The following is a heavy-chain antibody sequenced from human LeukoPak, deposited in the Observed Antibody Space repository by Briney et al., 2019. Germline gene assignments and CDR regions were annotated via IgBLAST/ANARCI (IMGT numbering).Heavy chain of an antibody. CDR3: ARDQKNYGSGSYYEYYYYMDV. CDR2: IYSGGST. J-gene: IGHJ6*03. V-gene: IGHV3-66*02. Sequence: GGSLRLSCAASGFTVSSNYMSWVRQAPGKGLEWVSVIYSGGSTYYADSVKGRLTISRDNSKNTLYLQMNSLRAEDTAVYYCARDQKNYGSGSYYEYYYYMDVWGKGTTVTVSS. CDR1: GFTVSSNY. D-gene: IGHD3-10*01.